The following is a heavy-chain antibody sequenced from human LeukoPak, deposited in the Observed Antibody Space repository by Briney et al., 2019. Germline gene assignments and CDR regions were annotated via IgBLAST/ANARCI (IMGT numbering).Heavy chain of an antibody. D-gene: IGHD3-10*01. CDR1: GFTFSSYS. Sequence: GGSLRLSCAASGFTFSSYSMNWVRQAPGKGLEWVSSISSSSSYIYYADSLKGRFTISRDNAKNSLYLQMNSLRAEDTAVYYCARAMSEYSHGSGTWGSFDIWGQGTMVTVSS. CDR3: ARAMSEYSHGSGTWGSFDI. V-gene: IGHV3-21*01. J-gene: IGHJ3*02. CDR2: ISSSSSYI.